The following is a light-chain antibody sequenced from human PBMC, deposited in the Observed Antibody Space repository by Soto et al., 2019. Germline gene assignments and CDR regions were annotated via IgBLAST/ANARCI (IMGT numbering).Light chain of an antibody. CDR1: SSNIGAGYD. Sequence: QSVLTQPPSVSGAPGQRVTISCTGSSSNIGAGYDVHWYQQLPGTAPKPLIYGNSNRPSGVPDRFSGSKSGTSASLAITGLQAEDEADYYCQSYDSSLSGSTYVFGTGTKLTVL. CDR2: GNS. V-gene: IGLV1-40*01. J-gene: IGLJ1*01. CDR3: QSYDSSLSGSTYV.